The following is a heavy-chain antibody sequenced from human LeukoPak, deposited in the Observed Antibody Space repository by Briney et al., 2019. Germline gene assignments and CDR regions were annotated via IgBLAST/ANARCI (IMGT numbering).Heavy chain of an antibody. CDR1: GFTFSSYA. D-gene: IGHD3-3*01. CDR3: ASMYYDFWSGPWFDP. CDR2: ISYDGSNK. J-gene: IGHJ5*02. Sequence: GGSLRLSCAASGFTFSSYAMHWVRQAPGKGLEWVAVISYDGSNKYYADSVKGRFTISRDNSKNTLYLQMNSLRAEDTAVYYCASMYYDFWSGPWFDPWGQGTLVTVSS. V-gene: IGHV3-30-3*01.